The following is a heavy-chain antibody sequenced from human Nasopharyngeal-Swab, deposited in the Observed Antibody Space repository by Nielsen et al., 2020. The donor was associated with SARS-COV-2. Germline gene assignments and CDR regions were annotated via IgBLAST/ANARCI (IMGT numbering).Heavy chain of an antibody. D-gene: IGHD6-6*01. J-gene: IGHJ2*01. CDR2: INHSGRT. CDR1: GGSFSGYS. CDR3: ARGGGIAARRAVYYFDL. Sequence: SQTLSLTCAVYGGSFSGYSWSWIRQPPGKGLEWIGEINHSGRTNYNPSLKSRVTISVDTSKNQSSLKLSSVTAADTAVYYCARGGGIAARRAVYYFDLWGRGTLVTVSS. V-gene: IGHV4-34*01.